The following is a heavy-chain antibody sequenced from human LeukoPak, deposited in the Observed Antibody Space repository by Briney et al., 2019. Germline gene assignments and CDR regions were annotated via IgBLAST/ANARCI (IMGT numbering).Heavy chain of an antibody. J-gene: IGHJ5*02. CDR1: GYTFTGYY. Sequence: GASVQVSCKASGYTFTGYYIHWVRQAPGQGLEWMGGLNPDTGSTNYAQKFQARVIMTRDTSINTAYMELRRLRYDDTAMYFCARESFSGSGGLNWFAPWGQGTLVTVS. CDR2: LNPDTGST. D-gene: IGHD3-10*01. V-gene: IGHV1-2*02. CDR3: ARESFSGSGGLNWFAP.